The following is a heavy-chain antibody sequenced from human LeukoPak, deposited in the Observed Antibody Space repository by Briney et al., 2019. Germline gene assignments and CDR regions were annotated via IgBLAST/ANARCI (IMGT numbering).Heavy chain of an antibody. CDR3: ARTQFDSLGWFDP. V-gene: IGHV4-39*07. D-gene: IGHD3-9*01. CDR2: INYGGHT. Sequence: SETLSLTCTVSGGSIRSNSFYWGWIRQSPGKGLEWIANINYGGHTYYNPSVKSRVTLSVDVSKNRFSLNLTPVTAADTALYFCARTQFDSLGWFDPWGQGIQVIVSS. J-gene: IGHJ5*02. CDR1: GGSIRSNSFY.